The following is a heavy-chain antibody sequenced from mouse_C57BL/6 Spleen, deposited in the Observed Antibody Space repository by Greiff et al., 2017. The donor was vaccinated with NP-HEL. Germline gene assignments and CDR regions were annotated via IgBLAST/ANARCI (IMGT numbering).Heavy chain of an antibody. V-gene: IGHV1-82*01. J-gene: IGHJ2*01. CDR3: ARNYGNFYYFDY. D-gene: IGHD2-1*01. Sequence: VKLVESGPELVKPGASVKISCKASGYAFSSSWMNWVKQRPGKGLEWIGRIYPGDGDTNYNGKFKGKATLTADKSSSTAYMQLSSLTSEDSAVYFCARNYGNFYYFDYWGQGTTLTVSS. CDR2: IYPGDGDT. CDR1: GYAFSSSW.